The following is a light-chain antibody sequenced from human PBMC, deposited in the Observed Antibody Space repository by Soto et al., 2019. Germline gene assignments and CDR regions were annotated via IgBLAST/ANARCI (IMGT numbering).Light chain of an antibody. V-gene: IGLV2-14*01. CDR1: SSDVGGYNY. CDR2: EVS. Sequence: QSALTQPASVSGSPGQSITISCTGTSSDVGGYNYVSWYQQHPVKAPKLMIYEVSNRPSGVSNRFSGSKSGNTASLTISGLQAEDVADYYCSSYTSSSTPYVFGTGTKLTVL. CDR3: SSYTSSSTPYV. J-gene: IGLJ1*01.